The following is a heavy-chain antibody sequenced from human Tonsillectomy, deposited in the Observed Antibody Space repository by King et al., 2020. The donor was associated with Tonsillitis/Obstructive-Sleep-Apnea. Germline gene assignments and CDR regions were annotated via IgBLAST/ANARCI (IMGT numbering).Heavy chain of an antibody. CDR1: GFNVSSKY. CDR2: IYSICST. CDR3: ARGHYGYFDY. J-gene: IGHJ4*02. Sequence: VQLVESGGGLIQPGGSLRLSCAASGFNVSSKYMSWVRQAPGKGLEWVSVIYSICSTYYADTVKGRFTIPRDNSMNTLCLQMNRLRAEDTAVYYCARGHYGYFDYWGQGTLVAVSS. D-gene: IGHD4-17*01. V-gene: IGHV3-53*01.